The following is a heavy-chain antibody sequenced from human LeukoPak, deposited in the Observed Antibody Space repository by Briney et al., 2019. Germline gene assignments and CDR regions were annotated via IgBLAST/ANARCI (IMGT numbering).Heavy chain of an antibody. Sequence: GGSLRLSCAASGFTFSSYGMHWVRQAPGKGLEWVAVIWYDGSNKYYADSVKGRFTISRDNSKNTLYLQMNSLRAEDTAVYYCARDHSSGWYSDYFDYWGQGTLVTVSS. D-gene: IGHD6-19*01. CDR2: IWYDGSNK. J-gene: IGHJ4*02. CDR1: GFTFSSYG. V-gene: IGHV3-33*01. CDR3: ARDHSSGWYSDYFDY.